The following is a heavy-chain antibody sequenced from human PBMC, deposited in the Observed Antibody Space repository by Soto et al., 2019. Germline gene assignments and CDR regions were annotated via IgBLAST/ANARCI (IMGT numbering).Heavy chain of an antibody. CDR2: IIPILGIA. V-gene: IGHV1-69*02. Sequence: QVQLVQSGAEVKKPGSSVKVSCKASGGTFSSYTISWVRQAPGQGLEWLGRIIPILGIANYAQKFQGRVTITADKSTSTAYMELSSLRSEDTAVYYCARSPSPYSGYDFDYWGQGTLVTVPS. CDR3: ARSPSPYSGYDFDY. CDR1: GGTFSSYT. D-gene: IGHD5-12*01. J-gene: IGHJ4*02.